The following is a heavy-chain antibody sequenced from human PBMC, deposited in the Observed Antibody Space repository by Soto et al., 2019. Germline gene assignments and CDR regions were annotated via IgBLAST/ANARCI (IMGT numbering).Heavy chain of an antibody. Sequence: GSLRLSCAASGFTFSSYSMSWVRQAPGKGLEWVSGFRSGCDDDTTYYADSVRGRFTLSRGNSKKTLALQMNSRRAEDTAVYYCAKDSVVPAALDAFDIWGQGQWSPYP. CDR2: FRSGCDDDTT. CDR3: AKDSVVPAALDAFDI. J-gene: IGHJ3*02. D-gene: IGHD2-2*01. V-gene: IGHV3-23*01. CDR1: GFTFSSYS.